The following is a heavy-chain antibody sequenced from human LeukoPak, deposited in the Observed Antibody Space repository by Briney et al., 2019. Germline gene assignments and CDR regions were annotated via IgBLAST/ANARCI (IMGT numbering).Heavy chain of an antibody. D-gene: IGHD2-2*02. CDR1: GYTFTGYY. CDR3: ARGGYCSSTSCYIGWFDP. V-gene: IGHV1-2*02. J-gene: IGHJ5*02. CDR2: INPNSGGT. Sequence: ASVKVSCKASGYTFTGYYMHWVRQAPGQGLEWMGWINPNSGGTNYAQKFQGRVTMTRDTSISTAYMELSRLRSDDTAVYYCARGGYCSSTSCYIGWFDPWSQGTLVTVSS.